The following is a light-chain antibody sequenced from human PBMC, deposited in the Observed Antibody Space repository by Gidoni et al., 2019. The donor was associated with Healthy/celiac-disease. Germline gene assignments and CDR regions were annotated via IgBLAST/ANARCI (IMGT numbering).Light chain of an antibody. J-gene: IGKJ2*01. Sequence: VLTQSPATLSLSPGERATLSCRASQSVSSYLAWYQQKPGQAPRLLIYDASNRATGIPPRFSGSGSGTDFTLTISSLEPEDLAVYYCQQRSNWPPYTFGQGTKLEIK. CDR2: DAS. CDR3: QQRSNWPPYT. CDR1: QSVSSY. V-gene: IGKV3-11*01.